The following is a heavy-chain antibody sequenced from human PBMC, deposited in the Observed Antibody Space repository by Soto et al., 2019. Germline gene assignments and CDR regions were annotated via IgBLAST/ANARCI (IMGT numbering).Heavy chain of an antibody. CDR2: INAGDGSR. Sequence: ASVKVSCKVSGYTFTNDGVHWVRQAPGQRLEWMGWINAGDGSRKYSRNLQGRVIVTSDTTASTAYMEMSSLRSEDTAVYYCVRDGAVAVNLNFDLRGKGSLVTVSS. V-gene: IGHV1-3*01. D-gene: IGHD6-19*01. CDR1: GYTFTNDG. CDR3: VRDGAVAVNLNFDL. J-gene: IGHJ4*02.